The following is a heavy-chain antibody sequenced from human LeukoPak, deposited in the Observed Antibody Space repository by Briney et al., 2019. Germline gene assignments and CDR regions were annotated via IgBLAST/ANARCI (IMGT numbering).Heavy chain of an antibody. CDR3: ARDRFVNGGSYYFDY. CDR1: GFTFSSYS. D-gene: IGHD1-26*01. V-gene: IGHV3-21*01. J-gene: IGHJ4*02. Sequence: GVSLRLSCAASGFTFSSYSMNWVRQAPGKGLEWVSSISSSSSYIYYADSVKGRFTISRDNAKNSLYLQMNSLRAEDTAVYYCARDRFVNGGSYYFDYWGQGTLVTVSS. CDR2: ISSSSSYI.